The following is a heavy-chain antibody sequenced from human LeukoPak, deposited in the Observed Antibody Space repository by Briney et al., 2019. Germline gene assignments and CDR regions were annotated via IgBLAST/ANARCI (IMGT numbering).Heavy chain of an antibody. J-gene: IGHJ3*02. CDR2: IIPILGIA. Sequence: SVKVSCKASGGTFSSYAISWVRQAPGQGLEWMGRIIPILGIANYAQKFQGRVTITADKSTSTAYMELSSLRSEDTAVYYCARQVYGGSPDAFDIWGQGTMVTVSS. V-gene: IGHV1-69*04. CDR3: ARQVYGGSPDAFDI. CDR1: GGTFSSYA. D-gene: IGHD4-23*01.